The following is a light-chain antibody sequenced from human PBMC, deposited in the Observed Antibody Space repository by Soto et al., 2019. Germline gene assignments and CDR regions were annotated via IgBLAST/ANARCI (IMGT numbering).Light chain of an antibody. V-gene: IGKV1-5*03. Sequence: DIQMTQSPSTLSASVGDRVTITCRASQTISPWLAWYQQKPGKAPKLLIYEASILESGVPSRFSGSGSGTEFMLTISSLQPDDFATYYCQQYSAYWTFGQGTKVEIQ. CDR2: EAS. CDR3: QQYSAYWT. CDR1: QTISPW. J-gene: IGKJ1*01.